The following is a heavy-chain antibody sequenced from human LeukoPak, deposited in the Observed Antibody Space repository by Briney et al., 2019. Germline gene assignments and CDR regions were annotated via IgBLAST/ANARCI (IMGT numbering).Heavy chain of an antibody. V-gene: IGHV1-2*02. Sequence: ASVKVSCKTSGYTFTDYYMHWVRQAPGQGLEWMGWINPNSRGTNYAQKFRGRHTVTRDTSISTAYMEPSRLSSDETAVYYGAGGRVTKWLDIWGQGTMVTVSS. CDR2: INPNSRGT. CDR3: AGGRVTKWLDI. D-gene: IGHD5-24*01. J-gene: IGHJ3*02. CDR1: GYTFTDYY.